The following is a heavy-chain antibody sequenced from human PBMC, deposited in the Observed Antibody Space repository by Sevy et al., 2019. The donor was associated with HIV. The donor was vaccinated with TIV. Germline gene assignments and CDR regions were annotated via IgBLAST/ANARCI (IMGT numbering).Heavy chain of an antibody. CDR1: GDSIDSNY. J-gene: IGHJ6*02. CDR2: FYYSGVT. V-gene: IGHV4-59*01. CDR3: ARAPTAPNGMDV. D-gene: IGHD1-1*01. Sequence: SETLSLTCTVSGDSIDSNYWNWIRQPPGKGLEWIGYFYYSGVTNYNPSLKSRVTISVDTYNNQFSLKLRSVTAADTAVYYCARAPTAPNGMDVWGQGTTVTVSS.